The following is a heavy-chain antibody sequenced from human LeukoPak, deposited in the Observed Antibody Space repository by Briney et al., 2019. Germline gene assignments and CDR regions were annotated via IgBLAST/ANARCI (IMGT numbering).Heavy chain of an antibody. CDR1: GFTFSSYA. CDR2: ISGSGGST. Sequence: GGSLRLSCAASGFTFSSYAMSWVRQAPGKGLEWVSGISGSGGSTYYADSVKGRFTISRDNSKNTLYLQMNSLRAEDTAVYYCARTEESGYSYRYFGYYYYMDVWGKGTTVTVSS. CDR3: ARTEESGYSYRYFGYYYYMDV. V-gene: IGHV3-23*01. J-gene: IGHJ6*03. D-gene: IGHD5-18*01.